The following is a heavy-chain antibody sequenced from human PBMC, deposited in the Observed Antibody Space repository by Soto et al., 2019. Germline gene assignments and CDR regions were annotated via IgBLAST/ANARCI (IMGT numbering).Heavy chain of an antibody. V-gene: IGHV3-7*01. Sequence: EVQLVESGGGLVQPGGSLRFSCAASGFTFSTYWMTWVRQPPGKGLEWVANMDQDGRETYYVDSVRGRFTVSSDNAKNSLYLQMNGLRVEDTAVYYCVCGGNFFIYWGQGTLVTVSP. CDR2: MDQDGRET. D-gene: IGHD3-16*01. J-gene: IGHJ4*02. CDR1: GFTFSTYW. CDR3: VCGGNFFIY.